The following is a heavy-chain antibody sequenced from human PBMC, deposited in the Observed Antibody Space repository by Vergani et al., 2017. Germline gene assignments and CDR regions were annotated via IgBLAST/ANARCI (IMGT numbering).Heavy chain of an antibody. J-gene: IGHJ4*02. CDR3: ARTESFILRYFHWAL. V-gene: IGHV4-39*05. CDR1: GGSITSSSYY. CDR2: IYHSGGA. Sequence: QVQLQESGPGLVKPSETPSLTCTVSGGSITSSSYYWGWIRQPPGKGLEWIGNIYHSGGAYYNPSLKGRVTISVDTSKNQFSLEVTSVTAADTSIYFCARTESFILRYFHWALWGQGTLVTVSS. D-gene: IGHD3-9*01.